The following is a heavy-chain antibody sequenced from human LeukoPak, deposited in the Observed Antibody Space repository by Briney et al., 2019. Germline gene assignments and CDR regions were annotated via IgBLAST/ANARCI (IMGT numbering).Heavy chain of an antibody. J-gene: IGHJ4*02. D-gene: IGHD3-22*01. CDR1: GYTFTGYY. CDR3: ARDHPFSDSSGYYLFDY. CDR2: INPNSGGT. V-gene: IGHV1-2*02. Sequence: ASVKVSCKASGYTFTGYYMHWVRQAPGQGLEWMGWINPNSGGTNYAQKFQGRVTMTRDTSISTAYMELSRLRPDDMAVYYCARDHPFSDSSGYYLFDYWGQGTLVTVSS.